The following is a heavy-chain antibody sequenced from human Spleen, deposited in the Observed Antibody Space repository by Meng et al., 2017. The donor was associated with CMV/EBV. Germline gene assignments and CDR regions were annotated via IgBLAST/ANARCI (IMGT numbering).Heavy chain of an antibody. Sequence: SETLSLTCAVYGGSFSGYYWNWIRQPPGKGLEWIGYIFYSGSTSYNPSLKSRVTISRDTSKNRFSLKLNSVTAADTAVYYCAKAVDYFGSGSSVYGLDVWGQGTTVTVSS. CDR1: GGSFSGYY. CDR3: AKAVDYFGSGSSVYGLDV. J-gene: IGHJ6*02. V-gene: IGHV4-59*01. CDR2: IFYSGST. D-gene: IGHD3-10*01.